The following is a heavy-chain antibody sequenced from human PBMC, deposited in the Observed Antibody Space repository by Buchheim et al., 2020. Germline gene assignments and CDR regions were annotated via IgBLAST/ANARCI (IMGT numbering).Heavy chain of an antibody. Sequence: QVQLVQSGAEVRKPGSSVKVSCKASGGTFSSYAISWVRQAPGQGLEWMGGIIPIFGTANYAQKFQGRVTITADKSTSTAYLELSSLRSEDTAVYYCASNSKYYYDSSGYYGFCDYWGQGTL. D-gene: IGHD3-22*01. CDR2: IIPIFGTA. CDR1: GGTFSSYA. CDR3: ASNSKYYYDSSGYYGFCDY. V-gene: IGHV1-69*06. J-gene: IGHJ4*02.